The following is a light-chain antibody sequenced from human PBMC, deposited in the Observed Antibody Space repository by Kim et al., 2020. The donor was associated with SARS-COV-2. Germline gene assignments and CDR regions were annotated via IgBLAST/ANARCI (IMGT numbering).Light chain of an antibody. CDR2: WAS. Sequence: ATINCKSSQTVLYSSNNKNYLAWYQQKPGQPPQLLIYWASTRESGVPDRFSGSGSGTDFTLTISSLQAEDVAGYYCQQYYSLPWTFGQGTKVEIK. V-gene: IGKV4-1*01. CDR1: QTVLYSSNNKNY. J-gene: IGKJ1*01. CDR3: QQYYSLPWT.